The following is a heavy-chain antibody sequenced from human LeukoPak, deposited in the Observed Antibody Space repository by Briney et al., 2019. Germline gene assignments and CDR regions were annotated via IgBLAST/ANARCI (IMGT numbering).Heavy chain of an antibody. CDR2: INTNTGNP. CDR1: GYTFTSYA. Sequence: GASVKVSCKASGYTFTSYAMNWVRQAPGQGLEWMGWINTNTGNPTYAQGFTGRFVFSLDTSVSTAYLQISSLKAEDTAVYYCARDQYSGYDLVAFDIWGQGTMVTVSS. V-gene: IGHV7-4-1*02. D-gene: IGHD5-12*01. J-gene: IGHJ3*02. CDR3: ARDQYSGYDLVAFDI.